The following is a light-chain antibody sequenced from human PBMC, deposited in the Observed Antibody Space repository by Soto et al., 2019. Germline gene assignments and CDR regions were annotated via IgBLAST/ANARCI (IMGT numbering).Light chain of an antibody. CDR3: SSHAAGGV. V-gene: IGLV2-8*01. J-gene: IGLJ3*02. CDR1: SGDVGGYNY. Sequence: QSALTQPPSASGSPGQSVAISCSGTSGDVGGYNYVSWYQQHPGKAPKLIIYEVNKRPSGVPDRFSGSKSGNTASLTVSGLQAEDEADYYCSSHAAGGVFGGGTKLTVL. CDR2: EVN.